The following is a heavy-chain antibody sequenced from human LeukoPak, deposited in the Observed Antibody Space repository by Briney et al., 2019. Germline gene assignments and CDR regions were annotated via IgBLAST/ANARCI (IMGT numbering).Heavy chain of an antibody. CDR3: ARESCSSTSCSYFDS. Sequence: PGGSLRLSCAAPGFTFSSYEMNWVRQAPGKGLEWVSYISSSSGNKYYADSVKGRFTIPRDNAKNSLYLQMNSLRAEDTAVYYCARESCSSTSCSYFDSWGQGTLVTVSS. CDR1: GFTFSSYE. D-gene: IGHD2-2*01. CDR2: ISSSSGNK. V-gene: IGHV3-48*03. J-gene: IGHJ4*02.